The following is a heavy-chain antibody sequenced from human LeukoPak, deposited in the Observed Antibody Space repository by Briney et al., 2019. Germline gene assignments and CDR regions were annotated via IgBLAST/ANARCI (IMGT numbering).Heavy chain of an antibody. D-gene: IGHD1/OR15-1a*01. Sequence: SQTLSLTCAISGDSVSSNTAACNWIRQSPSRGLEWLGRTYYRSKWYSDYAVSVKSRITINPDTSKNQFSLQLDSVTPEDAAVYYCARDYWNNVHYYFDYWGQGTLVTVSS. CDR2: TYYRSKWYS. J-gene: IGHJ4*02. V-gene: IGHV6-1*01. CDR1: GDSVSSNTAA. CDR3: ARDYWNNVHYYFDY.